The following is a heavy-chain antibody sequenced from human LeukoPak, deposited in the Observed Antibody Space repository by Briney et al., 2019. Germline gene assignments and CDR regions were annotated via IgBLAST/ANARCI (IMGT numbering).Heavy chain of an antibody. D-gene: IGHD3-10*01. CDR3: ARDKEFRYYFDY. CDR2: ISYDGSNK. CDR1: GFTFSSYA. J-gene: IGHJ4*02. Sequence: GRSLRLSCAASGFTFSSYAMHWVRQAPGKGLEWVAVISYDGSNKYYADSVKGRFTISRDNSKNTLYLQMNSLRAEDTAVYYCARDKEFRYYFDYWGQGTLVTVSS. V-gene: IGHV3-30-3*01.